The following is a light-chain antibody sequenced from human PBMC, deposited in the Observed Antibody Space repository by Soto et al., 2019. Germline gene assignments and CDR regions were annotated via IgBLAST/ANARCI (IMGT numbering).Light chain of an antibody. Sequence: DLQMTQSPSTLSASVGDRITITFRASQSISSWLAWYQQKPGKAPKLLIYKASTLKSGVPSRFSGSGSGTEFTLTISSLQPDDFATYYCQQSYSTITFGQGTRLEIK. V-gene: IGKV1-5*03. CDR2: KAS. CDR1: QSISSW. CDR3: QQSYSTIT. J-gene: IGKJ5*01.